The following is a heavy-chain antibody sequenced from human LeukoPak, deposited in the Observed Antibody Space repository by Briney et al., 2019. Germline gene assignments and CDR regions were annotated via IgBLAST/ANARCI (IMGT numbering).Heavy chain of an antibody. CDR3: VSTATFDY. CDR2: IKQDGSEK. D-gene: IGHD1-1*01. Sequence: PGGSLRLSCAASGFTFSSYWMSWVRHAPGKGLEWVANIKQDGSEKNYVDSVKGRFTISRDNAKNSLYLQMNSLRAEDTAVYYCVSTATFDYWGQGTLVTVSS. J-gene: IGHJ4*02. CDR1: GFTFSSYW. V-gene: IGHV3-7*02.